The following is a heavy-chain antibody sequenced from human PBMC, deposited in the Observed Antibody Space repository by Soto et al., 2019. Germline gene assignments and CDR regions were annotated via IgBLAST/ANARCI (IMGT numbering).Heavy chain of an antibody. CDR3: TRGRDRGEHYFDY. CDR2: IRSKAYGGTT. V-gene: IGHV3-49*03. J-gene: IGHJ4*02. D-gene: IGHD3-16*01. Sequence: EVQLVESGGGLVQPGRSLRLSCTASGFTLGDYVMSCFRQAPGKGLEWVGFIRSKAYGGTTEYAASVKGRFTFSRDDSKSIAYLQMNSLKTEDTAVYYCTRGRDRGEHYFDYWGQGTLVTVSS. CDR1: GFTLGDYV.